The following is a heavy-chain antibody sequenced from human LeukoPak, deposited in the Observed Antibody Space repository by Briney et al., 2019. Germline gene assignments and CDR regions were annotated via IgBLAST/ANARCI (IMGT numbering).Heavy chain of an antibody. CDR3: ARVRGYSYGHGYYYYYMDV. CDR1: GYTFTGYY. J-gene: IGHJ6*03. CDR2: INPNSGGT. D-gene: IGHD5-18*01. V-gene: IGHV1-2*02. Sequence: ASVKVSCKASGYTFTGYYMHWVQQAPGQGLEWMGWINPNSGGTNYAQKFQGRVTMTRDTSISTAYMELSRLRSDDTAVYYCARVRGYSYGHGYYYYYMDVWGKGTTVTISS.